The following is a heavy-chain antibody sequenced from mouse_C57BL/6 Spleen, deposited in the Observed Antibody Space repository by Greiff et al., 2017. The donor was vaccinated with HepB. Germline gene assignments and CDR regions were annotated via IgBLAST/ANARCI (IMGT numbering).Heavy chain of an antibody. Sequence: QVQLQQSGADLVMPGASVKLSCKASGYTFTSYWMHWVKQRPGQGLEWIGEIDPSDSYTNYNQKFKGKSTLTVDKSSSTAYMQLSSLTSEDSAVYYCARYYYGISYAMDYWGQGTSVTVSS. CDR2: IDPSDSYT. V-gene: IGHV1-69*01. D-gene: IGHD2-1*01. J-gene: IGHJ4*01. CDR1: GYTFTSYW. CDR3: ARYYYGISYAMDY.